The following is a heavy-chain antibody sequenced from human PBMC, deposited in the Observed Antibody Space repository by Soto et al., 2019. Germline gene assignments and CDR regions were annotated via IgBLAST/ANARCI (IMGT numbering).Heavy chain of an antibody. Sequence: SKTPSLTCTVYGCSVNSDSYSWSWILHPPGKRLEWVGSLYYSGSTNYNPSLKSRVTISVDTSKNQFSLKLSSVTAADTAVYFCAIFSREVSSSGGLAVSGKG. CDR2: LYYSGST. J-gene: IGHJ6*04. CDR1: GCSVNSDSYS. D-gene: IGHD3-3*01. V-gene: IGHV4-61*01. CDR3: AIFSREVSSSGGLAV.